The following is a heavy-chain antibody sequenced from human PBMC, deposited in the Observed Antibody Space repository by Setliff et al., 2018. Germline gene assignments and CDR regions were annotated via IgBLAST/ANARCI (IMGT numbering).Heavy chain of an antibody. J-gene: IGHJ4*02. V-gene: IGHV1-45*02. D-gene: IGHD2-21*02. CDR2: ITPFNGNT. CDR3: ARGPSPAHCGGDCYHSDY. CDR1: GYTFTYRY. Sequence: GASVKVSCKASGYTFTYRYLHWVRQAPGQALEWMGWITPFNGNTNYAQKFQDRVTITADKSTSTAYMELSSLRSEDTAVYYCARGPSPAHCGGDCYHSDYWGQGTLVTVSS.